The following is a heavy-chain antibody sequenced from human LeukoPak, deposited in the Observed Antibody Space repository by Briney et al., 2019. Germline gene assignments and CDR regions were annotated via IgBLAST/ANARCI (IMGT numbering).Heavy chain of an antibody. D-gene: IGHD3-22*01. CDR2: ISSSGSTI. Sequence: GGSLRLSCAASGFTFSNAWMSWVRQAPGKGLEWVSYISSSGSTIYYADSVKGRFTISRDNAKNSLYLQMNSLRAEDTALYYCARGRAGYYDSSGYWVVDAFDIWGQGTMVTVSS. J-gene: IGHJ3*02. CDR1: GFTFSNAW. CDR3: ARGRAGYYDSSGYWVVDAFDI. V-gene: IGHV3-11*01.